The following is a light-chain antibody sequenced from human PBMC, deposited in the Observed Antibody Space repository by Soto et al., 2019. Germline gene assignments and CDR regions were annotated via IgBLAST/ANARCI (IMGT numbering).Light chain of an antibody. J-gene: IGLJ1*01. CDR3: SLYTSENTYV. Sequence: HSVLTQAPSVSGSPGQSVTISCTVTSTYFVSYNRVSWYQQPPGTAPKLIIYEASNRPSGVPDRFSGSKSGNTASLTISGLQAADEADYYCSLYTSENTYVFGTGTKVTV. CDR2: EAS. V-gene: IGLV2-18*01. CDR1: STYFVSYNR.